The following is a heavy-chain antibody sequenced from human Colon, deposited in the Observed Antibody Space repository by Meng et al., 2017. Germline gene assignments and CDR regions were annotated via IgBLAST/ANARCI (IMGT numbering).Heavy chain of an antibody. Sequence: VPSQRSGSGLRRPSGTLSLTCAFSGGSISSSNWCRWVRQPPGKGLERIGEIYHSGSTNHNPSLKSRVTISVDKSKNQFSLKLSSVTAADTAVYYCASGRKYCSSTSCYGQFDYWGQGTLVTVSS. V-gene: IGHV4-4*02. CDR3: ASGRKYCSSTSCYGQFDY. D-gene: IGHD2-2*01. CDR2: IYHSGST. J-gene: IGHJ4*02. CDR1: GGSISSSNW.